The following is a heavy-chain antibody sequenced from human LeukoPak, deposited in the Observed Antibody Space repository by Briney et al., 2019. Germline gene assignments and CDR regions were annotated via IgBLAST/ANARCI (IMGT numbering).Heavy chain of an antibody. Sequence: GRSLRLSCAASGFTFSSYAMHWVRQAPGKGLEWVAVISYDGSNKYYADSVKGRFTISRDNSKNTLYLQMSSLRAEDTAVYYCARVYYGSGSLYQYYYYMDVWGKGTTVTISS. D-gene: IGHD3-10*01. CDR3: ARVYYGSGSLYQYYYYMDV. CDR1: GFTFSSYA. CDR2: ISYDGSNK. J-gene: IGHJ6*03. V-gene: IGHV3-30*04.